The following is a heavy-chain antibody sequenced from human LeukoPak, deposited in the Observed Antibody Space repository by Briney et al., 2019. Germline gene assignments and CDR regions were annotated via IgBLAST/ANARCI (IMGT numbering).Heavy chain of an antibody. CDR1: GYTFTSYY. J-gene: IGHJ3*02. CDR2: INPSGGST. D-gene: IGHD3-10*01. Sequence: GASVKVSCKASGYTFTSYYMHWVRQAPGQGLEWMGIINPSGGSTSYAQKFRGRVTMTRDTSTSTVYMELSSLRSEDTAVYYCARSARVRGGHDAFDIWGQGTMVTVSS. CDR3: ARSARVRGGHDAFDI. V-gene: IGHV1-46*01.